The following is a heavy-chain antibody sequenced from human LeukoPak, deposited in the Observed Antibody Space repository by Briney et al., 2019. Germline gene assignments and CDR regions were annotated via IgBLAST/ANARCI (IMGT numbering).Heavy chain of an antibody. J-gene: IGHJ4*02. CDR3: ARSQQWLVLLTPLFDY. CDR2: IYHGGST. V-gene: IGHV4-38-2*01. D-gene: IGHD6-19*01. Sequence: SETLSLTCAVSGYSISSGYYWGWIRPPPGKGLAWIGSIYHGGSTNYNPPLKSRVTMSVDTSKNHFSLELSSVTAADTAVYYCARSQQWLVLLTPLFDYWGQGTLVTVSS. CDR1: GYSISSGYY.